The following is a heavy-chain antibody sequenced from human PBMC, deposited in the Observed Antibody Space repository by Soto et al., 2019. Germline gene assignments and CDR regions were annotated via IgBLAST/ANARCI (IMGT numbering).Heavy chain of an antibody. Sequence: EVQLVESGGGLVQPGGPLRLSCEASGFTFSAWWMHWVRQAPGKGLLWVARINSDGSYTTYADSVKGRFTISRDNAKNTLYLQTNRLRAEDTAVYYCAREGSYDSSGYHLGYWGQGTLVTVSS. D-gene: IGHD3-22*01. CDR3: AREGSYDSSGYHLGY. CDR2: INSDGSYT. CDR1: GFTFSAWW. V-gene: IGHV3-74*01. J-gene: IGHJ4*02.